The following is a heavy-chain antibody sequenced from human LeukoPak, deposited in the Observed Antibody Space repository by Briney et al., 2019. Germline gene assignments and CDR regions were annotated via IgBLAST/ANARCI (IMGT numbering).Heavy chain of an antibody. J-gene: IGHJ6*02. D-gene: IGHD2-8*01. CDR2: INHSGST. CDR1: GGSFSGYY. CDR3: ARVSVLMVYAMGSYYYGMDV. Sequence: PSETLSLTCAVYGGSFSGYYWSWIRQPPGKGLEWIGEINHSGSTNYNPFLKSRVTISVDTSKNQFSLKLSSVTAADTAVYYCARVSVLMVYAMGSYYYGMDVWGQGTTVTVSS. V-gene: IGHV4-34*01.